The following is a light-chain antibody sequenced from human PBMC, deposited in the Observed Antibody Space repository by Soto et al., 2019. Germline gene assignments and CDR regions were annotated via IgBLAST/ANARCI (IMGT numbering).Light chain of an antibody. CDR2: KAS. V-gene: IGKV1-5*03. CDR1: QPISSS. J-gene: IGKJ2*01. CDR3: QQYDSYSPYT. Sequence: GDRVTITCRASQPISSSLAWYQQKPGKAPKLLIYKASTLETGVPSRFSGSGSGTEFTLTISSLQPDDFATYYCQQYDSYSPYTFGQGTRLEIK.